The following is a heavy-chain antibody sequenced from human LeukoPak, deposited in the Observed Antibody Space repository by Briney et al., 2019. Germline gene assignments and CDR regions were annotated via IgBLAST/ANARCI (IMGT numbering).Heavy chain of an antibody. Sequence: VASVNVSCKASGYTFTSYGISWVRQAPGQGLEWMGWISAYNGNTNYAQKLQGRVTMTTDTSTSTAYMELRSLRSDDTAVYYCAREGTTVTEEAFDIWGQGTMVTVSS. J-gene: IGHJ3*02. CDR1: GYTFTSYG. CDR2: ISAYNGNT. V-gene: IGHV1-18*01. D-gene: IGHD4-17*01. CDR3: AREGTTVTEEAFDI.